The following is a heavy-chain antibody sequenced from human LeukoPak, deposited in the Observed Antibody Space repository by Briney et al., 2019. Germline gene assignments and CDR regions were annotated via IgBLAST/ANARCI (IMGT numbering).Heavy chain of an antibody. CDR1: GGTFSSYA. CDR2: IIPIFGTA. V-gene: IGHV1-69*13. D-gene: IGHD5-18*01. CDR3: ASTAMVLFPQFDY. Sequence: ASVKVSCKASGGTFSSYAISWVRQAPGQGLEWMGGIIPIFGTANYAQKFQGRVTITADESTSTAYMALSSLRSEDTAVYYCASTAMVLFPQFDYWGQGTLVTVSS. J-gene: IGHJ4*02.